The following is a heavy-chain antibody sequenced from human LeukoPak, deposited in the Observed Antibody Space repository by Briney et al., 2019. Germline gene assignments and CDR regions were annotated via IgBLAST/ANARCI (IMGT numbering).Heavy chain of an antibody. Sequence: GGSLRLSCAPCGFTFSGSAMHWVRQAPGKGLEWVGHIGSKANNYATTYAASVKGRFTISRDDSKNTAYLQMDSLKTEDTALYHCTRQWSTAGAGPMDFDYWGQGTLVTVYS. CDR1: GFTFSGSA. V-gene: IGHV3-73*01. CDR2: IGSKANNYAT. CDR3: TRQWSTAGAGPMDFDY. J-gene: IGHJ4*02. D-gene: IGHD6-13*01.